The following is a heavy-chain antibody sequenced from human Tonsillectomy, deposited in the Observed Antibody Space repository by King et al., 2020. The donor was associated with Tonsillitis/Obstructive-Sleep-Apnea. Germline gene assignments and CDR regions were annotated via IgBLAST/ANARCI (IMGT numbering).Heavy chain of an antibody. CDR1: GFTYSTYA. CDR3: ANWPYYYWGGYSSWFDY. CDR2: ISGSASTT. V-gene: IGHV3-23*04. D-gene: IGHD3-3*01. J-gene: IGHJ4*02. Sequence: VQLVESGGGLVQPGGSLRLSCAASGFTYSTYAMSWVRQAPGKGLEWVSAISGSASTTYYADSVKGRFTISRDNTKNTLYLKMNSLRAEDAAVYYCANWPYYYWGGYSSWFDYGGQGTLVTVSS.